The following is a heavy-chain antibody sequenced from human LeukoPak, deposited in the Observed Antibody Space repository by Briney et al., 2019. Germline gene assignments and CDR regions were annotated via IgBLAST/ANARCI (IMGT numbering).Heavy chain of an antibody. Sequence: GGSLRLSCAATGFTFSSYAMSWVRQASGKGLEWVSAISGSGGSTYYADSVKGRFTISRDNSKNTLYLQMNSLRAEDTAVYYCAKSEYYDFWSGYFPDYWGQGTLVTVSS. J-gene: IGHJ4*02. CDR1: GFTFSSYA. D-gene: IGHD3-3*01. CDR2: ISGSGGST. CDR3: AKSEYYDFWSGYFPDY. V-gene: IGHV3-23*01.